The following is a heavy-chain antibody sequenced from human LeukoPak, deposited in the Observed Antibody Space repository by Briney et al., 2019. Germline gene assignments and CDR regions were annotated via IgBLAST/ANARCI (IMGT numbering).Heavy chain of an antibody. CDR1: GFNFFTYG. D-gene: IGHD4-17*01. CDR3: ARHGDGFYYGMDV. V-gene: IGHV3-33*01. J-gene: IGHJ6*01. CDR2: IWYDGSNK. Sequence: GGSLRLSCAASGFNFFTYGMHWVRQAPGKGLEWVAVIWYDGSNKYYADSVKGRFTISRDNSKSTLSLQMNSLRAEDTAVYYCARHGDGFYYGMDVWGQGTTVTVSS.